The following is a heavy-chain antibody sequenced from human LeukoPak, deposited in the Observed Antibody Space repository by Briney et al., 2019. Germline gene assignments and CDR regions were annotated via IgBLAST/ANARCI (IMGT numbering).Heavy chain of an antibody. D-gene: IGHD3-10*01. Sequence: PGGSLRLSCAASGFAFSIYAMSWVRQTPERGLEWVAAISGSGRATFYADSVRGRFTISRDNSNNTLYLEVNSLRADDTAVYYCAKDSGTYYYGSGSYLFWGQGTLVTVSS. V-gene: IGHV3-23*01. CDR3: AKDSGTYYYGSGSYLF. J-gene: IGHJ4*02. CDR2: ISGSGRAT. CDR1: GFAFSIYA.